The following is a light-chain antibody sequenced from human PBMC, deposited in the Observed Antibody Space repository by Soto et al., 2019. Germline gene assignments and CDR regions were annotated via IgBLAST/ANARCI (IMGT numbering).Light chain of an antibody. CDR3: SLYRSSTTLV. Sequence: QSVLTQPPSVSGSPGQSVTISCTGTSSDIGVYNRVSWYQQPPGTAPKLMIYEVSNRPSGVPDRFSGSKPGNTASLTISGLQAEDEADYYCSLYRSSTTLVFGTGTKVTVL. CDR2: EVS. J-gene: IGLJ1*01. V-gene: IGLV2-18*01. CDR1: SSDIGVYNR.